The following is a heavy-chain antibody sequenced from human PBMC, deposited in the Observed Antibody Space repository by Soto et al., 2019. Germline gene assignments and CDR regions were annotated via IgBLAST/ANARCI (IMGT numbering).Heavy chain of an antibody. V-gene: IGHV3-21*01. D-gene: IGHD6-13*01. Sequence: GGSLRSSCAASGFTFSSYSMNWVRQAPGKGLEWVSSISSSSSYIYYADSVKGRFTISRDNAKNSLYLQMNSLRAEDTAVYYCARADSSSHTNWFDPWGQGTLVTVSS. CDR3: ARADSSSHTNWFDP. CDR2: ISSSSSYI. CDR1: GFTFSSYS. J-gene: IGHJ5*02.